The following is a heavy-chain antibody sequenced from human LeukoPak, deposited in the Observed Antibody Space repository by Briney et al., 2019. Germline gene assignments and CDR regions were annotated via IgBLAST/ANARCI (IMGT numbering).Heavy chain of an antibody. V-gene: IGHV1-18*01. CDR2: ISAYNGNT. CDR3: ARDQIVVVVAATVNWFDP. J-gene: IGHJ5*02. Sequence: GASVKVSCKASGYTFTCYGINWVRQAPGQGLEWMGWISAYNGNTNYAQKLQGRVTMTTDTSTSTAYMELRSLRSDDTAVYYCARDQIVVVVAATVNWFDPWGQGTLVTVSS. CDR1: GYTFTCYG. D-gene: IGHD2-15*01.